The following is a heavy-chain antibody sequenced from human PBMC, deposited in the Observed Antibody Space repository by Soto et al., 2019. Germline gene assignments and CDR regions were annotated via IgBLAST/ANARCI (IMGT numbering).Heavy chain of an antibody. V-gene: IGHV3-23*01. Sequence: EVQLLESGGGLVQPGGSLRLSCAASGFTFSYYAMTWVRQAPGKGLEWVSGLTGHGDSTYYADSVKGRFTISRDNSKNSLYLQMSSLRAGDTAVYYCAPQSSYSRTLSLDYWGQGTLVTVSP. CDR3: APQSSYSRTLSLDY. CDR1: GFTFSYYA. J-gene: IGHJ4*02. D-gene: IGHD6-13*01. CDR2: LTGHGDST.